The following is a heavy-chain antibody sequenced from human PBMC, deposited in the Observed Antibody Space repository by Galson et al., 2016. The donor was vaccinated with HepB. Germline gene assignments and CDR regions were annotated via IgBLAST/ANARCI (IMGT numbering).Heavy chain of an antibody. Sequence: SVKVSCKASGYAFSDYYIHWVRQAPGQGLEWMGWVNPNSGGTTYAQKFQGRVSMTRDTSFSTVYMELSRLRSDDTALFYCARHNGWYGSADSWGQGTLVTVAS. CDR3: ARHNGWYGSADS. CDR1: GYAFSDYY. J-gene: IGHJ5*01. D-gene: IGHD3-10*01. CDR2: VNPNSGGT. V-gene: IGHV1-2*02.